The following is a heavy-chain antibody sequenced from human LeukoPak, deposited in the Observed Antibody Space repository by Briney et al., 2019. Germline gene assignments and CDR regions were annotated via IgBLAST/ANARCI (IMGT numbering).Heavy chain of an antibody. V-gene: IGHV3-7*01. Sequence: GGSLRLSCAASGFTFSGYWMSWVRQAPGKGLEWVANIKQDGSEKYYVDSVKGRFTISRDNAKNSLYLQMNSLRAEDTAVYYCASSGGYRYYYYMDVWGKGTTVTVSS. CDR2: IKQDGSEK. D-gene: IGHD3-16*02. CDR1: GFTFSGYW. J-gene: IGHJ6*03. CDR3: ASSGGYRYYYYMDV.